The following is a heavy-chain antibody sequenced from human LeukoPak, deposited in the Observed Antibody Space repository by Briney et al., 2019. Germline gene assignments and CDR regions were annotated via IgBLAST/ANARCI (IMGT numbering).Heavy chain of an antibody. CDR2: ISGSGGST. J-gene: IGHJ1*01. V-gene: IGHV3-23*01. CDR3: AKEATAEYFQH. CDR1: GFTFSSYG. Sequence: GGTLRLSCAASGFTFSSYGMSWVRQAPGKGLEWVSAISGSGGSTYYADSVKGRCTISRDNSKNTLYLQMNSLRAEDTAVYYCAKEATAEYFQHWGQGTLVTVSS. D-gene: IGHD5-12*01.